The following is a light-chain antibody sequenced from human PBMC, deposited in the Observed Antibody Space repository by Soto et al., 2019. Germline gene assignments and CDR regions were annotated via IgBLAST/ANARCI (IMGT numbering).Light chain of an antibody. CDR1: NSDVGGYNY. J-gene: IGLJ1*01. CDR3: SSYTGSGTLYV. Sequence: QSVLTQPASVSGSPGQSITISCTGTNSDVGGYNYVSWYQQHPGKAPKLVIYEVSNRPSGVSNRFSGSKSGNTASLTISGLQAEDEADFYCSSYTGSGTLYVFGTGTKVTVL. CDR2: EVS. V-gene: IGLV2-14*01.